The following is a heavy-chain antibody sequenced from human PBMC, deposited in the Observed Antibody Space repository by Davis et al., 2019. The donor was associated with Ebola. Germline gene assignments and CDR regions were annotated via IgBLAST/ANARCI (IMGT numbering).Heavy chain of an antibody. CDR3: ARGATIFGVVNSFDH. Sequence: SVKVSCKASGGTFISFANWVRQAPGQGLEWMGGISPIFGAANYAQSFQGRVTIIADESTSTAYMELSSLTSEDTAVYYCARGATIFGVVNSFDHWGQGTLVTVSS. J-gene: IGHJ4*02. D-gene: IGHD3-3*01. V-gene: IGHV1-69*13. CDR1: GGTFISFA. CDR2: ISPIFGAA.